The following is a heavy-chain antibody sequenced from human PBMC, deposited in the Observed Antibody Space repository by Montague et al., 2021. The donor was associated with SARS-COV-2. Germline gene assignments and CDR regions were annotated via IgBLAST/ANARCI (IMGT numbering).Heavy chain of an antibody. Sequence: SETLSLTCAVYGGSFSGYYWNWIRQSPGKGLETLGEINHSGSTNYNPSLKSRVTISVDMSKSQVSLNLTSVTAADTAIYYCARARGRTGWFDSWGQGIQVTVSS. D-gene: IGHD3-10*01. CDR2: INHSGST. V-gene: IGHV4-34*01. CDR1: GGSFSGYY. J-gene: IGHJ5*01. CDR3: ARARGRTGWFDS.